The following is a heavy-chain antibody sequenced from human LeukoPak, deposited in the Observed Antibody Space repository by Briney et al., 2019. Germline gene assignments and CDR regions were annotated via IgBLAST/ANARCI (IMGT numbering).Heavy chain of an antibody. CDR1: GGSISSSNYY. J-gene: IGHJ5*02. Sequence: SETLSLTCTVSGGSISSSNYYWGWIRQPPGEGLQRIVNIYYTGSTYYNPSLKSRVTISVDTSKNQFSLKLSAVTAADTAVYYCAIQGRSGYDSYWFDPWAREPWSPSPQ. CDR2: IYYTGST. CDR3: AIQGRSGYDSYWFDP. V-gene: IGHV4-39*01. D-gene: IGHD5-12*01.